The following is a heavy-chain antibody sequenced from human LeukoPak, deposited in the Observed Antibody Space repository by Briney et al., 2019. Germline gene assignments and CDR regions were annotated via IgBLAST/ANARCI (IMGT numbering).Heavy chain of an antibody. CDR2: INWNSDTI. CDR1: GFIVHDHA. Sequence: GGSLRLSCVGSGFIVHDHAMHWVRQAPGKGLEWVSGINWNSDTIDYADSVKGRFTTSRDNAKNPLYLQMNSLRAEDTAVYYCAKGSDVVVPAAYYDYWGQGTLVTVSS. J-gene: IGHJ4*02. V-gene: IGHV3-9*01. D-gene: IGHD2-2*01. CDR3: AKGSDVVVPAAYYDY.